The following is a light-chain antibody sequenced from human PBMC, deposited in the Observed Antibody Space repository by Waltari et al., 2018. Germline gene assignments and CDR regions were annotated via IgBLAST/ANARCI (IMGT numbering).Light chain of an antibody. J-gene: IGLJ3*02. V-gene: IGLV1-40*01. Sequence: QSVLTQPPSVSGAPGQRVTISCTGSRSNLGARFAVHWYQQLPGTAPKLLIYGNNNRPSGVPDRFSGSKSGTSASLAITGLQAEDEADYYCQSYGSDWVFGGGTKLTVL. CDR2: GNN. CDR1: RSNLGARFA. CDR3: QSYGSDWV.